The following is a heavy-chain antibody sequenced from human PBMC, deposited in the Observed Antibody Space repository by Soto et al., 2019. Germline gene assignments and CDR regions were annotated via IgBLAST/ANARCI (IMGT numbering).Heavy chain of an antibody. D-gene: IGHD2-15*01. Sequence: QVQLVESGGGVVQPGRSLRLSCAASGFTFSSYAMHWVRQAPGKGLEWVAVISYDGRNKYYEDSVKGRFTISRDNSKNTLYLQMNSLRAEDTAVYYCARDERRYCSGGSCFGGVDYWGQGTLVTVSS. J-gene: IGHJ4*02. CDR3: ARDERRYCSGGSCFGGVDY. V-gene: IGHV3-30*04. CDR1: GFTFSSYA. CDR2: ISYDGRNK.